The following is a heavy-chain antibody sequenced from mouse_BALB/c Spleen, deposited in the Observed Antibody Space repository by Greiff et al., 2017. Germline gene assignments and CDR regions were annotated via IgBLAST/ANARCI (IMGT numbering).Heavy chain of an antibody. V-gene: IGHV1S132*01. Sequence: QVQLKQSGAELVKPGASVKLSCKTSGYTFTSYWIQWVKQRPGQGLGWIGEIFPGTGTTYYNEKFKGKATLTIDTSSSTAYMQLSSLTSEDSAVYFCARRYGKGAMDYWGQGTSVTVSS. CDR3: ARRYGKGAMDY. CDR1: GYTFTSYW. CDR2: IFPGTGTT. J-gene: IGHJ4*01. D-gene: IGHD2-1*01.